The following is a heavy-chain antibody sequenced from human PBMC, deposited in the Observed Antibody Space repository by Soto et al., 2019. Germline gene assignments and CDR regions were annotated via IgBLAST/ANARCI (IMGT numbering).Heavy chain of an antibody. CDR3: XXXXGIXXAXXTVXYYYXXDV. D-gene: IGHD1-26*01. J-gene: IGHJ6*02. V-gene: IGHV1-2*04. CDR1: GYTFTGYY. CDR2: INPNSGGT. Sequence: QVQLVXSGAXVKKPGASVKVSCKASGYTFTGYYMHWVRQAPGQGLEWMGWINPNSGGTNYAQKFQGWVXXXXXXXXXXXXXXXXXXXXXXXXXXXXXXXXGIXXAXXTVXYYYXXDVWGQGTTVTVSS.